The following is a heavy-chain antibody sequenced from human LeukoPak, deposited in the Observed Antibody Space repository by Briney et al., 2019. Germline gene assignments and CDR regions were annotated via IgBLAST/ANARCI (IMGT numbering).Heavy chain of an antibody. V-gene: IGHV3-21*01. CDR2: ISSSSNYI. J-gene: IGHJ6*03. CDR3: ARSGIKMVRGVIIKSPYHMDV. D-gene: IGHD3-10*01. CDR1: GFPFSDYA. Sequence: GGSLRLSCAASGFPFSDYAMTWVRQAPGKGLEWVSSISSSSNYIYYVDSVKGRFTISRDDAKNSLSLQMNSLRAEDTAVYYCARSGIKMVRGVIIKSPYHMDVWGKGTTVTVSS.